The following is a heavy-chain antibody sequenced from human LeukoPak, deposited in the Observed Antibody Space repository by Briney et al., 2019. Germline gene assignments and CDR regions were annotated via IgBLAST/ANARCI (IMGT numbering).Heavy chain of an antibody. J-gene: IGHJ4*02. V-gene: IGHV3-53*01. CDR3: ARYLEGYFDY. CDR1: GFTFSSYA. Sequence: PGGSLRLSCAASGFTFSSYAMSWVRQAPGKGLEWVLVIYADGTTYYADSVKGRFTISRDNSKNTLYLQMNSLRAEDTAVYYCARYLEGYFDYWGQGTLVTVSS. D-gene: IGHD1-1*01. CDR2: IYADGTT.